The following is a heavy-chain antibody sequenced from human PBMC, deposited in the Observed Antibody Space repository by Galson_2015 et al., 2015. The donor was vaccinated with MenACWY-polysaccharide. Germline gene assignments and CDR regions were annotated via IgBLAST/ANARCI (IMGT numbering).Heavy chain of an antibody. CDR1: GFTFDEYA. J-gene: IGHJ4*02. CDR3: AKGAQRGYDPYVDH. D-gene: IGHD5-12*01. V-gene: IGHV3-9*01. Sequence: SLRLSCAASGFTFDEYAMHWVRHAPGKGLEWVSGISWNSGNIGYANSVRGQFTISRDYAKNSLDLEMNSLRVEDTAFYYCAKGAQRGYDPYVDHWGQGILVNVSS. CDR2: ISWNSGNI.